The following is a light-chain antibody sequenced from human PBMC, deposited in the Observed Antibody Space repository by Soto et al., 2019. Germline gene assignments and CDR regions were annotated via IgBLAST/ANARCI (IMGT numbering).Light chain of an antibody. Sequence: QSALTQPPSASGSPGQSVTISCTGTSSDVGGYKYVSWYQQHPDKAPKLMIFEVNKRPSGVPDRFSGSKSGNTASLTVSGLRAEDEADYYCSSYAGINNLGVFGTGTKVTVL. CDR2: EVN. J-gene: IGLJ1*01. V-gene: IGLV2-8*01. CDR1: SSDVGGYKY. CDR3: SSYAGINNLGV.